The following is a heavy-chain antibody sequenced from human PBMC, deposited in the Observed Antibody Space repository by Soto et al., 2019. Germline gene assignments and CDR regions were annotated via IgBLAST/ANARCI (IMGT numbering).Heavy chain of an antibody. CDR3: AKDSGQWLVLHY. CDR1: GFTFSSYG. D-gene: IGHD6-19*01. Sequence: GGSLRLSCAASGFTFSSYGMHWVRQAPGKGLEWVAVISYDGSNKYYADSVKGRFTISRDNSKNTLYLQMNSLRAEDTAVYYCAKDSGQWLVLHYWGQGTLVTVSS. CDR2: ISYDGSNK. V-gene: IGHV3-30*18. J-gene: IGHJ4*02.